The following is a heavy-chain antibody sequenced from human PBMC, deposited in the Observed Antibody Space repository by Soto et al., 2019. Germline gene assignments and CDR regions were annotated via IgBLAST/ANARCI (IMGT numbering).Heavy chain of an antibody. Sequence: GESLKISCKGSGYSFTSYWISWVRQMPGKGLEWMGRIDPSDSYTNYSPSFQGHVTISADKSISTAYLQWSSLKASDTAMYYCASLNSGSYNYYYYYYGMDVWGQGTTVTVSS. CDR1: GYSFTSYW. J-gene: IGHJ6*02. CDR2: IDPSDSYT. D-gene: IGHD1-26*01. CDR3: ASLNSGSYNYYYYYYGMDV. V-gene: IGHV5-10-1*01.